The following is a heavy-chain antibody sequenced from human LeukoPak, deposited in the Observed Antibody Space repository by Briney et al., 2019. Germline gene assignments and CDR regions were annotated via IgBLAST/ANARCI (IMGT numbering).Heavy chain of an antibody. CDR3: ARDKDGGYCVDY. D-gene: IGHD2-21*01. CDR2: IGYTDRPI. V-gene: IGHV3-48*02. Sequence: GGSLRLSCAASGFTFSRYSMNWVRQAPGKGLEWVSHIGYTDRPIYYADSVKGRSTISRDNAKNSLYLQMNSLRDEDTAVYYCARDKDGGYCVDYWGQGTLVTVSS. J-gene: IGHJ4*02. CDR1: GFTFSRYS.